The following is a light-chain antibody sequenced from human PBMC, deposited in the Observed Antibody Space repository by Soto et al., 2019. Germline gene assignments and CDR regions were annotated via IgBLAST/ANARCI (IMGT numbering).Light chain of an antibody. CDR3: QQSYSTPYT. J-gene: IGKJ2*01. Sequence: DIQMTQSPSTLSASVGDGVTITCRASQSIGSGLAWYQQKPGKAPKLLIYKATNLQRGVPSRFSGSGSGTDFSLTISSLQPEDFATYYCQQSYSTPYTFGQGTKLEIK. CDR2: KAT. V-gene: IGKV1-5*03. CDR1: QSIGSG.